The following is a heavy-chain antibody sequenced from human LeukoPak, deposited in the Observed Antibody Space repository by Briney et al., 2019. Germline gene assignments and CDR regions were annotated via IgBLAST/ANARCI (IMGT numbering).Heavy chain of an antibody. Sequence: SETLSLTCTVSGGSISSYFWSWIRQPAGKGLEWIGRIYTGGSTNYSPSLKSRVTMSVDMSKNQFSLKLSSVIAADTAVYYCARDTKYSSSWSYFDYWGQGTLVTVSS. CDR1: GGSISSYF. D-gene: IGHD6-13*01. CDR2: IYTGGST. CDR3: ARDTKYSSSWSYFDY. V-gene: IGHV4-4*07. J-gene: IGHJ4*02.